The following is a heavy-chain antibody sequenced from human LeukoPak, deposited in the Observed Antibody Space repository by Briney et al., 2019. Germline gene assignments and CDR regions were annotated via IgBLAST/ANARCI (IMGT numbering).Heavy chain of an antibody. CDR3: VRAGRRLYCSGGSCYINWFDP. J-gene: IGHJ5*02. V-gene: IGHV4-34*01. CDR1: GGSISSYY. Sequence: SETLSLTCTVSGGSISSYYWSWIRQPPGKGLEWIGEINHSGSTNYNPSLKSRVTISVDTSKNQFSLKLSSVTAADTAVYYCVRAGRRLYCSGGSCYINWFDPWGQGTLVTVSS. CDR2: INHSGST. D-gene: IGHD2-15*01.